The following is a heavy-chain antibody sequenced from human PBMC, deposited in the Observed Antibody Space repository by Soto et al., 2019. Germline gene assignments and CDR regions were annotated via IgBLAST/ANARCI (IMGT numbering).Heavy chain of an antibody. D-gene: IGHD6-19*01. CDR3: ARAEVAVAGSGWFDA. CDR1: GDSITSGDYY. Sequence: SETLSLTCTVSGDSITSGDYYWSWVSQPPGKGLEWIGYIFYSGSTYYKASLKSRVTMSLDMSRNQFSLKLTSVTAADTAVYYCARAEVAVAGSGWFDAWGHGTLVTVSS. CDR2: IFYSGST. V-gene: IGHV4-30-4*01. J-gene: IGHJ5*01.